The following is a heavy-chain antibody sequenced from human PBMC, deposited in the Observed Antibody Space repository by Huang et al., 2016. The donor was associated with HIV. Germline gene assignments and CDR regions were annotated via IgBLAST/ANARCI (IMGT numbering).Heavy chain of an antibody. J-gene: IGHJ4*02. CDR3: ARDHHDFWRGYRRMYFFDH. V-gene: IGHV4-59*11. CDR1: GGSISTHY. D-gene: IGHD3-3*01. CDR2: IDYSGST. Sequence: QVQLQESGPGLVKPSETLSLTCTVSGGSISTHYWRWIRQPPGKGLDWIGSIDYSGSTNYSPSLKSRVTILLDTSKNQFSLRVNSVTAADTAMFYCARDHHDFWRGYRRMYFFDHWGQGTLVTVSS.